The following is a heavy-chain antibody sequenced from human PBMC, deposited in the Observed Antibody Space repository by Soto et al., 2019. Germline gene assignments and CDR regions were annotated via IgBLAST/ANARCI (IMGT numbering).Heavy chain of an antibody. CDR2: ISGSGGST. CDR1: GFTFSSYA. D-gene: IGHD2-15*01. Sequence: GESLKISCAASGFTFSSYAMSWVRQAPGKGLEWVSAISGSGGSTYYADSVKGRFTISRDNSKNTLYLQMNSLRAEDTAVYYCVEEGYSHIYYYYYMDVWGKGTTVTVSS. CDR3: VEEGYSHIYYYYYMDV. V-gene: IGHV3-23*01. J-gene: IGHJ6*03.